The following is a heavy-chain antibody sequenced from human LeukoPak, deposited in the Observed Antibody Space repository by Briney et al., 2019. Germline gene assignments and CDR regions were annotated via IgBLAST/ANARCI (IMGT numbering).Heavy chain of an antibody. CDR3: ARGRNPRNYYDSSGSFVFDP. V-gene: IGHV4-34*01. Sequence: SETLSLTCAVYGGSFSGYYWSWIRQPPGKCLHLIGEINHSVSTNYNPSLKSRATISVDTSKNQFSLKLSSVPAADTAVYYCARGRNPRNYYDSSGSFVFDPWGQGTLVTVSS. J-gene: IGHJ5*02. D-gene: IGHD3-22*01. CDR2: INHSVST. CDR1: GGSFSGYY.